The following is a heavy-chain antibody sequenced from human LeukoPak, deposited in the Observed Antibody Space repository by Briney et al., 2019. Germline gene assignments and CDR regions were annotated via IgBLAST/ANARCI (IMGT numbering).Heavy chain of an antibody. CDR2: IKQDGSEK. D-gene: IGHD6-19*01. CDR1: GFTFSSYW. Sequence: GGSLRLSCAASGFTFSSYWMSWVRQAPGKGLEWVANIKQDGSEKYYVDSVKGRFTISRDNAKNSLYPQMNSLRAEDTAVYYCARDVVGYSSTFDYWGQGTLVTVSS. V-gene: IGHV3-7*01. CDR3: ARDVVGYSSTFDY. J-gene: IGHJ4*02.